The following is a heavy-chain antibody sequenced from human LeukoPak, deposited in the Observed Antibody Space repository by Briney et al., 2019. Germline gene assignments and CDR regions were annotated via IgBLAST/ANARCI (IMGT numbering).Heavy chain of an antibody. D-gene: IGHD3-3*01. CDR2: IYYSGST. J-gene: IGHJ5*02. CDR1: GGSISSSSYY. CDR3: ARQGDYDFWSGFMPT. Sequence: PSETLSLTCTVSGGSISSSSYYWGWIRQPPGKGLEWIRSIYYSGSTYYNPSLKSRVTISVDTSKNQFSLKLSSVTAADTAVYYCARQGDYDFWSGFMPTWDPGTLVTVSS. V-gene: IGHV4-39*01.